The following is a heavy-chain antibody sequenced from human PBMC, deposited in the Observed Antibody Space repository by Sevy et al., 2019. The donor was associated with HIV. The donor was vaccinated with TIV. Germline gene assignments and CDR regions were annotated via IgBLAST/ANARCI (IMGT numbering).Heavy chain of an antibody. J-gene: IGHJ3*02. Sequence: GGSLRLSCAASGFTFSSYAMSWVRQAPGKGLEWVSYISSSGSTIYYADSVKGRFTISRDNAKNSLYLQMNSLRAEDTAVYYCARDFSPDYGGELYAFDIWGQGTMVTVSS. CDR1: GFTFSSYA. D-gene: IGHD4-17*01. V-gene: IGHV3-48*04. CDR3: ARDFSPDYGGELYAFDI. CDR2: ISSSGSTI.